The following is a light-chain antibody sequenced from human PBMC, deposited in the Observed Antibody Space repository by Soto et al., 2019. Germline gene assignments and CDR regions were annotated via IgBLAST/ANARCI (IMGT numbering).Light chain of an antibody. Sequence: QSVLTQPRSVSGSPGQSVTISCTGTSSDVGGYNYVSWYQQYPGKAPKVMIYAVTKRPSGVPDRISGSKSGNTASLTISGLQAEDEADYYCCSLAGSYTHYVFGTGTELTV. J-gene: IGLJ1*01. CDR1: SSDVGGYNY. CDR3: CSLAGSYTHYV. CDR2: AVT. V-gene: IGLV2-11*01.